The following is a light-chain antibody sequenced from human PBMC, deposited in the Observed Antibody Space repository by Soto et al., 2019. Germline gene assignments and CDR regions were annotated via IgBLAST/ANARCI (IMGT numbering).Light chain of an antibody. CDR3: QQYYGTSPLT. CDR2: WAS. CDR1: QSVLYSSNNKNY. J-gene: IGKJ4*01. V-gene: IGKV4-1*01. Sequence: DIVMTQSPDSLAVSLGERATINCKSSQSVLYSSNNKNYLAWYQQKPGQPPKLLIYWASTRESGVPDRFSGSGSGTDFTLTISSLQAEDVAVYYCQQYYGTSPLTFGGGTKVDI.